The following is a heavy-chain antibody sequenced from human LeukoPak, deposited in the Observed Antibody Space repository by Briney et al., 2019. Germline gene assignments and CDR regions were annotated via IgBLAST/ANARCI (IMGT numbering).Heavy chain of an antibody. V-gene: IGHV3-30-3*01. Sequence: GGSLRLSCAASGFTFSSYWMHWVRQAPGKGLEWVAVISYDGSNKYYADSVKGRFTISRDNSKNTLYLQMNSLRAEDTAVYYCARAKSPTMVRACMDVWGQGTTVTVSS. CDR1: GFTFSSYW. D-gene: IGHD3-10*01. CDR2: ISYDGSNK. J-gene: IGHJ6*02. CDR3: ARAKSPTMVRACMDV.